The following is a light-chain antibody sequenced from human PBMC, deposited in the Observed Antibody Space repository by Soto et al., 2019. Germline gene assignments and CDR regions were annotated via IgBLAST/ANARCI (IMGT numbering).Light chain of an antibody. CDR3: CSYAGSNTFL. Sequence: QSALTQPRSVSGSPGQSVTFSCTGTGTDVGNYNYVSWYQQHPGKAPKLMIYDVNKRPSGVPDRFSGSKSGSTASLTISGLQAEDEADYYCCSYAGSNTFLFGGGTKVTVL. J-gene: IGLJ2*01. CDR2: DVN. V-gene: IGLV2-11*01. CDR1: GTDVGNYNY.